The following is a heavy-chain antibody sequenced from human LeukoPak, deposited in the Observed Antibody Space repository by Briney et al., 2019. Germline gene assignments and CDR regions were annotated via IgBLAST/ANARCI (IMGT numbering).Heavy chain of an antibody. D-gene: IGHD3-10*01. CDR3: ARGYYSFDP. V-gene: IGHV4-59*12. CDR1: GGSISPYY. CDR2: IYYSGST. J-gene: IGHJ5*02. Sequence: SETLSLTCTVSGGSISPYYWSWLRQPPGKGLEWIGYIYYSGSTSYNPSLKSRVTISVDTSKNQISLKLSPVTAADTAVYYCARGYYSFDPWGQGTLVTVSS.